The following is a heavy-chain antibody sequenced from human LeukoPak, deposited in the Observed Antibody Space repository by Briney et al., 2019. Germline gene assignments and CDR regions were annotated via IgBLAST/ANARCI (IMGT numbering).Heavy chain of an antibody. CDR2: IYYSGST. Sequence: SETLSLTCTVSGGSISSYYWGWIRQPPGKGLEWIGSIYYSGSTYYNPSLKSRVTISVDTSKNQFSLKLSSVTAADTAVYYCARRLKTAVAEYYFDYWGQGTLVTVSS. CDR3: ARRLKTAVAEYYFDY. D-gene: IGHD6-19*01. V-gene: IGHV4-39*01. CDR1: GGSISSYY. J-gene: IGHJ4*02.